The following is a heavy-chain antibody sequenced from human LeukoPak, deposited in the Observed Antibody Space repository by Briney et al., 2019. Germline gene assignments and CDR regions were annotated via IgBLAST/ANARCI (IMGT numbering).Heavy chain of an antibody. D-gene: IGHD2-15*01. J-gene: IGHJ4*02. CDR1: GFPLADNG. CDR3: AKDVCSGGSCNSPYYFDD. Sequence: PGGSLRLSCAASGFPLADNGMSWVRQAPGKGLEWVSGISVTGGNTYYADSVKGRFTISRDNSMNALYLQMNSLRAEDTALYYCAKDVCSGGSCNSPYYFDDWGQGTLVTVSS. V-gene: IGHV3-23*01. CDR2: ISVTGGNT.